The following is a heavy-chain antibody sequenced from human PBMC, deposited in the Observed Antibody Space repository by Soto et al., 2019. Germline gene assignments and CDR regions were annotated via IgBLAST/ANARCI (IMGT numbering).Heavy chain of an antibody. V-gene: IGHV1-18*01. CDR2: ISAYNGNT. J-gene: IGHJ4*01. CDR1: GYTFTSYG. Sequence: AASVKVSCKASGYTFTSYGISWVRQAPGQGLEWMGWISAYNGNTNYAQKLQGRVTMTTDTSTSTAYMELRSLRSDDTAVYYCARVGYYYDSSGYLYYFAYWGHGTPVTVSS. D-gene: IGHD3-22*01. CDR3: ARVGYYYDSSGYLYYFAY.